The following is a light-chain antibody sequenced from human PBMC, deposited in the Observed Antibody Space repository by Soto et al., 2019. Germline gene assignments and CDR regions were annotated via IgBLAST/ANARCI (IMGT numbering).Light chain of an antibody. CDR2: DAS. J-gene: IGKJ2*01. V-gene: IGKV1-5*01. CDR1: RSINEW. Sequence: DIQLTQSPSTLSASVGDRVTITCRASRSINEWLAWYQKKPGKAPKLLIYDASNLESGVPSRFNGSGSGTEFTLTINRLQPDDLATYYGQETNYYVFGQWTQLEIK. CDR3: QETNYYV.